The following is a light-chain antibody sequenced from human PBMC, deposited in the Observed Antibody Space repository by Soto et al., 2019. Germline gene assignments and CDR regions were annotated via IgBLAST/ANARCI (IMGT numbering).Light chain of an antibody. V-gene: IGLV2-8*01. Sequence: QSVLTQPPSASGSPGQSFTISCTGTSSDIGGYNYVSWYQPHPGKAPKLMIYEVSKRPSGVPDRFSGSKSGNTASLTVSGLQAEDEADYYCSSYAGSNNYVFGSGTKVTVL. CDR2: EVS. J-gene: IGLJ1*01. CDR1: SSDIGGYNY. CDR3: SSYAGSNNYV.